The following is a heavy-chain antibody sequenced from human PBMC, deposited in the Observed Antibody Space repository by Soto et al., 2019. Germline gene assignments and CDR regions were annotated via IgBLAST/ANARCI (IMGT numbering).Heavy chain of an antibody. CDR1: GFTFSSYA. D-gene: IGHD4-17*01. CDR2: ISGSGGST. CDR3: AKDRGSRKVTTALGY. Sequence: EVQLLESGGGLVLPGGSLRLSCAASGFTFSSYAMSWVRQAPGKGLEWVSAISGSGGSTYYADSVKGRFTISRDNSKNTLYLQMNSLRAEDTAVYYCAKDRGSRKVTTALGYWGQGTLVTVSS. V-gene: IGHV3-23*01. J-gene: IGHJ4*02.